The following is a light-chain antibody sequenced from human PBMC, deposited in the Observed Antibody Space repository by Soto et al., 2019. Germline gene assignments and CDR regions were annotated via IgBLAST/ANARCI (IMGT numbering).Light chain of an antibody. CDR1: SSDIGNSNY. V-gene: IGLV2-14*01. CDR2: EVI. Sequence: QSVLTQPASMSGSPGQSITISCTGTSSDIGNSNYVSWYQQYSGKVPKLIIYEVITRPSGVSDRFSGYKSGNTSSLTISGLQADDGADYECISYTTGATPCFCGGTKVTVL. J-gene: IGLJ2*01. CDR3: ISYTTGATPC.